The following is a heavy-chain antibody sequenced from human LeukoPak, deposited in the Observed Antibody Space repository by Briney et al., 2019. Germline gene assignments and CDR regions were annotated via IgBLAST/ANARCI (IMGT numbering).Heavy chain of an antibody. Sequence: ASVKVSCKASGGTVSSYAISWVRQAPGQGLEWMGGIIPIFGTANYAQKFQGRVTITADESTSTAYMELSSLRSEDTAVYYCARDRNSGWPFDYWGQGTLVTVSS. D-gene: IGHD6-19*01. V-gene: IGHV1-69*13. CDR2: IIPIFGTA. CDR3: ARDRNSGWPFDY. J-gene: IGHJ4*02. CDR1: GGTVSSYA.